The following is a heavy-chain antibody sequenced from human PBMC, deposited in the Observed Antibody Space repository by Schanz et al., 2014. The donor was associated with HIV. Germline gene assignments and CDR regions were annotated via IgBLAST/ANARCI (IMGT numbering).Heavy chain of an antibody. V-gene: IGHV1-18*01. J-gene: IGHJ4*02. Sequence: VQLLQSGAEVKNHGASVNVSCKTSGYTFSNYGVTWVRQAPGRGLTWMGWSSTSNTDTKTAHWLQGRLTMTTETSANTAYLELRSLRSDDTAVYYCARGDTWPGGASDYWGQGTLVIVSS. CDR1: GYTFSNYG. CDR2: SSTSNTDT. D-gene: IGHD3-16*01. CDR3: ARGDTWPGGASDY.